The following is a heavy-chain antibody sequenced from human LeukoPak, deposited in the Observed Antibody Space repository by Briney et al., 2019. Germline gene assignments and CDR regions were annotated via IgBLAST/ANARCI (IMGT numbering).Heavy chain of an antibody. D-gene: IGHD3-3*02. CDR1: GFSFTRYA. CDR3: ARKELPTPRIFLDG. Sequence: AASLTLSCTPSGFSFTRYAMNWVRQAPGQGLEWISGIRLSGGSTFYAHSVKGRFTISRDNSKNTLYLQMNSLRAEDTAIYYCARKELPTPRIFLDGGGQGTTVAVS. V-gene: IGHV3-23*01. J-gene: IGHJ6*02. CDR2: IRLSGGST.